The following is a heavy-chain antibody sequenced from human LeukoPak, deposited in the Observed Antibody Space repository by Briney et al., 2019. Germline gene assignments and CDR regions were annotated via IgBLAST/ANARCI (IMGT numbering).Heavy chain of an antibody. V-gene: IGHV1-2*02. Sequence: ASVKVSCKASFYTLTQYYINWVRQPPGQGLEWMGWINPNSGGTNYAQKFQGRVTMTRDTSISTAYMELSRLRSDDTAVYYCARPLNRGGSYSPYYYMDVWGKGTTVTVSS. CDR2: INPNSGGT. J-gene: IGHJ6*03. D-gene: IGHD1-26*01. CDR3: ARPLNRGGSYSPYYYMDV. CDR1: FYTLTQYY.